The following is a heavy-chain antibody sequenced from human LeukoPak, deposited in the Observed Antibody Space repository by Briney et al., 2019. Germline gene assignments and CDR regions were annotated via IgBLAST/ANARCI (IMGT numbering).Heavy chain of an antibody. Sequence: SETPSLTRTLSGGFIFSYYWSCGPQPAGTGPEWIGRIYIGGITNYNPSTKSRVTLSVDTSKNQFSLKLTSVTAEDTAVYYCARESSSTYYLDGFDMWGQGTMVTVSS. CDR3: ARESSSTYYLDGFDM. V-gene: IGHV4-4*07. CDR1: GGFIFSYY. CDR2: IYIGGIT. J-gene: IGHJ3*02. D-gene: IGHD3-22*01.